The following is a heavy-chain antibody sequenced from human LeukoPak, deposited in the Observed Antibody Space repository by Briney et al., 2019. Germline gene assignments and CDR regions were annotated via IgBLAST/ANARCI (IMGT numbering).Heavy chain of an antibody. CDR3: ARDWSGVGATILDY. Sequence: GRSLRLSCAASGFTSSSYAMHWVRQAPGKGLEWVAVISYDGSNKYYADSVKGRFTISRDNSKNTLYPQMNSLRAEDTAVYYCARDWSGVGATILDYWGQGTLVTVSS. V-gene: IGHV3-30*04. D-gene: IGHD1-26*01. CDR2: ISYDGSNK. CDR1: GFTSSSYA. J-gene: IGHJ4*02.